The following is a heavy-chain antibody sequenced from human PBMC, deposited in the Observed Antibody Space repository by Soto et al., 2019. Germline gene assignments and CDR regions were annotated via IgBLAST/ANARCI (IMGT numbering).Heavy chain of an antibody. CDR3: VKNSGWLNT. CDR2: IDGSGGIT. Sequence: GGSLRLSCAASGFTFGTTDMSWVRQAPGEGLEWVSTIDGSGGITYYADSVKGRFTISRDNSRNTVYLQMNSLRGDDTALYYCVKNSGWLNTWGQGALVTVSS. CDR1: GFTFGTTD. D-gene: IGHD3-10*01. V-gene: IGHV3-23*01. J-gene: IGHJ5*02.